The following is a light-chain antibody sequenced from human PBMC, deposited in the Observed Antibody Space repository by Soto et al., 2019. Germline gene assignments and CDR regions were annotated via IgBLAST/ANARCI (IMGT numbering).Light chain of an antibody. CDR1: QSISSN. V-gene: IGKV3-15*01. CDR2: ATS. J-gene: IGKJ5*01. CDR3: KQYNDSPRGT. Sequence: EIVMTQSPATLAVSPGERATLSCRASQSISSNLAWYQQKPGQSPRLLVYATSTRTTGIPDRFSGGGSGTEFTLTISSLQYEDFPVYCCKQYNDSPRGTFGQGTRLAIK.